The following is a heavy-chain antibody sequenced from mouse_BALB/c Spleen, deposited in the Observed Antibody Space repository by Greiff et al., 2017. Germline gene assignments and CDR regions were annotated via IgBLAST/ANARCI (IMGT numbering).Heavy chain of an antibody. Sequence: DVMLVESGGGLVKPGGSLKLSCAASGFTFSSYAMSWVRQTPEKRLEWVASISSGGSTYYPDSVKGRFTISRDNARNILYLQMSSLRSEDTAMYYCARITTVVATRAMDYWGQGTSVTVSS. V-gene: IGHV5-6-5*01. D-gene: IGHD1-1*01. CDR1: GFTFSSYA. J-gene: IGHJ4*01. CDR3: ARITTVVATRAMDY. CDR2: ISSGGST.